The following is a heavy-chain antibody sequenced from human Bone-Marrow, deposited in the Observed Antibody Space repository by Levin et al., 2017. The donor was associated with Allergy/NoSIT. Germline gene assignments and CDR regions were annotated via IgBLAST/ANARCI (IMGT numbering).Heavy chain of an antibody. CDR2: ISSRGGTT. CDR3: ARDSVVVLPGVILDNDAFDI. J-gene: IGHJ3*02. V-gene: IGHV3-48*03. Sequence: GGSLRLSCVTSGFTFSSYEMNWVRQAPGKGLEWVSYISSRGGTTKYADSVKGRFTISRDNAKSSLYLQMNSLRGEDTAVYYCARDSVVVLPGVILDNDAFDIWGQGTMVTVSS. D-gene: IGHD2-2*01. CDR1: GFTFSSYE.